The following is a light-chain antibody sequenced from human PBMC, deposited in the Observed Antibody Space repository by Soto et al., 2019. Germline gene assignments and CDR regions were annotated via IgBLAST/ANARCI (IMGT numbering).Light chain of an antibody. CDR1: QSVKNSY. CDR3: EQYDGSPRT. J-gene: IGKJ1*01. V-gene: IGKV3-20*01. CDR2: GVS. Sequence: IVLTQSPGTLSLSPWERATLSCRASQSVKNSYLAWYQQKPGQSPRLVIYGVSNRATGIPNRFSGGGFGTDFTLTISRLEPEDFAVYYCEQYDGSPRTFGQGTKVDIK.